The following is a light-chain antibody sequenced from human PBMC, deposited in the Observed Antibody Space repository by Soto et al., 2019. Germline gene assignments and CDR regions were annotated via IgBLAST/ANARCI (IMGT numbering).Light chain of an antibody. CDR3: QSYDSNLSEV. V-gene: IGLV1-40*01. CDR1: GSNIGAGYG. CDR2: GSS. Sequence: QSVLTQPPSVPGAPGQTVTISCTGSGSNIGAGYGVQWYRQLPGTAPRLLIYGSSDRPSGVPDRFSASVSGNSASLAITGLQTEDEAVYYCQSYDSNLSEVFGPGTKSPS. J-gene: IGLJ1*01.